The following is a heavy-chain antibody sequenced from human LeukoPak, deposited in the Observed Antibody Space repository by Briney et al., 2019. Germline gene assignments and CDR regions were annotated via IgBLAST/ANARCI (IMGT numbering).Heavy chain of an antibody. CDR1: GGSISSYY. J-gene: IGHJ4*02. V-gene: IGHV4-59*12. D-gene: IGHD2-2*01. CDR3: ARRGKYQLLNVFDY. Sequence: PSETLSLTCTVSGGSISSYYWSWIRQPPGKGLEWIGYIYYSGSTNYNPSLKSRVTISVDTSKNQFSLKLSSVTAADTAVYYCARRGKYQLLNVFDYWGQGTLVTVSS. CDR2: IYYSGST.